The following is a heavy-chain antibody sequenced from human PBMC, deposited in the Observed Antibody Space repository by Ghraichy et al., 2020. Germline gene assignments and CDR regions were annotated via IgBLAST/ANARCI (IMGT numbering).Heavy chain of an antibody. CDR3: AADPGGTFSWVYDY. CDR1: GYTLGHLP. V-gene: IGHV1-24*01. D-gene: IGHD1-26*01. J-gene: IGHJ4*02. CDR2: LDPEQGET. Sequence: ASVKVACKIFGYTLGHLPIHWVRQAPGKGPEWMGGLDPEQGETIYAQRFQGRVIMTEDTSTDTAYMELSSLRSDDTAVYYCAADPGGTFSWVYDYWGQGTLVTVSS.